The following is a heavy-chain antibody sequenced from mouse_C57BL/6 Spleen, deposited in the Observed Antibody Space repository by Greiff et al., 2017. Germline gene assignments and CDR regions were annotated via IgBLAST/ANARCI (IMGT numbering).Heavy chain of an antibody. V-gene: IGHV1-80*01. CDR1: GYAFSSYW. Sequence: VQLVESGAELVKPGASVKISCKASGYAFSSYWMNWVKQRPGKGLEWIGQIYPGDGDTNYNGKFKGKATLTADKSSSTAYMQLSSLTSEDSAVYFCARFYYDYDDYAMDYWGQGTSVTVSS. CDR2: IYPGDGDT. J-gene: IGHJ4*01. CDR3: ARFYYDYDDYAMDY. D-gene: IGHD2-4*01.